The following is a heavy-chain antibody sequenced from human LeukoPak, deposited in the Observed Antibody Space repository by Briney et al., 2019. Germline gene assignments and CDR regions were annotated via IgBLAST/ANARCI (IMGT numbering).Heavy chain of an antibody. D-gene: IGHD3-22*01. CDR1: GFTFSSYA. Sequence: GGSLRLSCAASGFTFSSYAMSWVRQAPRKGLEWVSAISGSGDSTYYADSVKGRFTISRDNSKNTLYLQMNSLRAEDTAVYYCATISGGHESSGYYYYWGQGTLVTVSS. J-gene: IGHJ4*02. CDR2: ISGSGDST. CDR3: ATISGGHESSGYYYY. V-gene: IGHV3-23*01.